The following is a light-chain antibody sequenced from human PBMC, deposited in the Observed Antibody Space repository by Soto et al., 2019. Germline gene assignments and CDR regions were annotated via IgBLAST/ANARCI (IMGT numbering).Light chain of an antibody. CDR1: QSVSSN. Sequence: EIVMTQSPATLSVSPGERATLSCRASQSVSSNLAWYQQKPGQAPRLLIYGASTRATGIPDRFSGSGSGADFTLTISGLQSEDFATYYCQQYNNWPVTFGGGTKVDIK. CDR2: GAS. J-gene: IGKJ4*01. CDR3: QQYNNWPVT. V-gene: IGKV3D-15*01.